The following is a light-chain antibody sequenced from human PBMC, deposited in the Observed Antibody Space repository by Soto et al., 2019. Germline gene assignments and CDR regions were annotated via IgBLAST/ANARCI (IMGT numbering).Light chain of an antibody. CDR2: DTS. CDR3: QQRNSWPPTFT. V-gene: IGKV3-11*01. J-gene: IGKJ5*01. Sequence: EILLTQAPSSRCLSPGGGATLSCTALQSVGSFLAWYQQKPGQAPRLLIYDTSIRATGIPARFSGSGSGTDFTLTISSLEPEDFAVYYCQQRNSWPPTFTFGQGTRLEIK. CDR1: QSVGSF.